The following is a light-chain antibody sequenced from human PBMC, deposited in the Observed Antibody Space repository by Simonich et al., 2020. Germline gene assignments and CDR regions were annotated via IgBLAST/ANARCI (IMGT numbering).Light chain of an antibody. CDR3: QSYDSSHVV. CDR1: SSNIGAGYD. Sequence: QSVLTQPPSVSGAPGQRVTISCTGSSSNIGAGYDVHWYQQLPGTAPKLLIYGNSKRHSGVPDRCSGSKSGTSASLAITGLQAEDEADYYCQSYDSSHVVFGGGTKLTVL. J-gene: IGLJ2*01. V-gene: IGLV1-40*01. CDR2: GNS.